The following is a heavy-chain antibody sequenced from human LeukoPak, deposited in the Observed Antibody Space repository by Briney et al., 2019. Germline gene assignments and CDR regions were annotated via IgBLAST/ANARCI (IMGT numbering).Heavy chain of an antibody. J-gene: IGHJ3*02. Sequence: GGSLRLSCAASGFTFSSYWMSWVRQAPGKGLEWVANIKQDGSEKYYVDSVKGRFTISRDNAKNSLYLQMSSLRAEDTALYYCARDLSHGWMVQGDDPFDIWGQGTRVTVSS. D-gene: IGHD6-19*01. CDR3: ARDLSHGWMVQGDDPFDI. V-gene: IGHV3-7*01. CDR1: GFTFSSYW. CDR2: IKQDGSEK.